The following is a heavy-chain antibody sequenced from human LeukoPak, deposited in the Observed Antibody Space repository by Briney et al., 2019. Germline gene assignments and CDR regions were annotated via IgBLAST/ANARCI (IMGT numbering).Heavy chain of an antibody. CDR1: GGSFSGYY. V-gene: IGHV4-34*01. Sequence: SETLSLTCAVYGGSFSGYYWSWIRQPPGKGLEWIGEINHSGSTNYNPSLKSRVTISVDTSKNQFSLKLSSVTAADTAVYYCARRRFGYCSSTSCYVNDRRNRYFDYWGQGTLVTVSS. J-gene: IGHJ4*02. CDR2: INHSGST. D-gene: IGHD2-2*03. CDR3: ARRRFGYCSSTSCYVNDRRNRYFDY.